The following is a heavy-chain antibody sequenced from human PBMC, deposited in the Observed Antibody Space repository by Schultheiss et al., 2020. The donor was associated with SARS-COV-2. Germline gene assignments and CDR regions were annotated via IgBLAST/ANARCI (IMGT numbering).Heavy chain of an antibody. J-gene: IGHJ4*02. CDR3: ARYHGDYRRFDY. Sequence: SETLSLTCTVSGGSISSGGYYWSWIRQPPGKGLEWIGEINHSGSTNYNPSLKSRVTISVDTSKNQFSLKLSSVTAADTAVYYCARYHGDYRRFDYWGQGTLVTVSS. V-gene: IGHV4-39*07. CDR2: INHSGST. CDR1: GGSISSGGYY. D-gene: IGHD4-17*01.